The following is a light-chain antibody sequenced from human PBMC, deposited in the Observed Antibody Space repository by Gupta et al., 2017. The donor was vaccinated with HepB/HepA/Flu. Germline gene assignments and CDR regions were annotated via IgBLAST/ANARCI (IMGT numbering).Light chain of an antibody. Sequence: SYELTQPPSVSVSPGQTARITCSGDALPKQYAYWYQQKPGQAPVLVIYKDSERPSGIPERFSGSSSGTTVTFTISGVQAEDEADDYCQSADSSGTYFVFGGGTKLTVL. V-gene: IGLV3-25*03. CDR2: KDS. CDR1: ALPKQY. CDR3: QSADSSGTYFV. J-gene: IGLJ2*01.